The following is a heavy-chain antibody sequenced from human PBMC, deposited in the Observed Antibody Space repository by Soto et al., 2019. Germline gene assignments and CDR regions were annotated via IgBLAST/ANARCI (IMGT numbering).Heavy chain of an antibody. CDR3: ARGASNWQYFDY. D-gene: IGHD4-4*01. Sequence: SETLSLTCTVSEVSIRGYYLSLIRQPPGKGLEWIGYFHYTGISNYNSSLKSRVTMSLDTSKNQFSLKLSSVSAADTAIYYCARGASNWQYFDYWGQGALVTVSS. V-gene: IGHV4-59*01. CDR1: EVSIRGYY. J-gene: IGHJ4*02. CDR2: FHYTGIS.